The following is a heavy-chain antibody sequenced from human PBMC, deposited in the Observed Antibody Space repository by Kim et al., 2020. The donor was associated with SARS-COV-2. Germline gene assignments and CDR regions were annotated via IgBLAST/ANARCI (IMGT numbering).Heavy chain of an antibody. Sequence: GSLRLSCAASGFTFSSYAMHWVRQAPGKGLEWVAVISYDGSNKYYADSVKGRFTISRDNSKNTLYLQMNSLRAEDTAVYYCARDQSRELVAAGTTTIGPSDYWGQGTLVTVSS. CDR1: GFTFSSYA. D-gene: IGHD6-13*01. CDR2: ISYDGSNK. J-gene: IGHJ4*02. V-gene: IGHV3-30*04. CDR3: ARDQSRELVAAGTTTIGPSDY.